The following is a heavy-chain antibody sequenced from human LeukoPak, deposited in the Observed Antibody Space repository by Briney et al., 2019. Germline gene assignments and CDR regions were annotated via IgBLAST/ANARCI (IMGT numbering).Heavy chain of an antibody. CDR3: ARGQEDSNYLGGIYYFDY. D-gene: IGHD4-11*01. Sequence: GGSLRLSCTASGFTFGDYAMSWVRQAPGKGLEWVGFIRSKAYGGTTEYAASVKGRFTISRDDSKSIAYLQMNSLKTEDTAVYYCARGQEDSNYLGGIYYFDYWGQGTLVTVSS. CDR1: GFTFGDYA. CDR2: IRSKAYGGTT. V-gene: IGHV3-49*04. J-gene: IGHJ4*02.